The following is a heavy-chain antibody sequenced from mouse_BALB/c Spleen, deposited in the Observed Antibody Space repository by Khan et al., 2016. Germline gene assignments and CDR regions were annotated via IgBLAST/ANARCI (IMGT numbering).Heavy chain of an antibody. D-gene: IGHD1-1*01. Sequence: EVQLQESGGGLVHPGGSLKLSCAASGFDFSRYWMSWVRQAPGKGLEWIGEINPDSYTINYTPSLKDKFIISRDNAKNTLYLQMSNVRSEDTAHYYCARAGYYGYRAYWGQGTVVTVSA. V-gene: IGHV4-1*02. CDR1: GFDFSRYW. CDR3: ARAGYYGYRAY. J-gene: IGHJ3*01. CDR2: INPDSYTI.